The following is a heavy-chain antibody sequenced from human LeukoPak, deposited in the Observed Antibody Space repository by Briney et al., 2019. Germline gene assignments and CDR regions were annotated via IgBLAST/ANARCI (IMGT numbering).Heavy chain of an antibody. J-gene: IGHJ4*02. D-gene: IGHD2/OR15-2a*01. Sequence: GGSLRLSCAASGFTFSSYGMHWVRQAPGRGLEYVSVISYNGDSTYYANSVKGRFTISRDNSKNMLYLHMGSLRDEDMAVYYCARRDTSAYFADYWGQGTLVTVSS. CDR1: GFTFSSYG. CDR2: ISYNGDST. V-gene: IGHV3-64*01. CDR3: ARRDTSAYFADY.